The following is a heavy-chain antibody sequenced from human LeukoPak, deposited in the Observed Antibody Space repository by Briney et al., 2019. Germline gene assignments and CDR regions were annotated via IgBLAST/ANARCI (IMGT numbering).Heavy chain of an antibody. CDR1: GYSFTSYW. V-gene: IGHV5-51*01. J-gene: IGHJ5*02. CDR3: ARLLRRQLVPRGPITDRWRFDP. CDR2: IYPGDSDT. Sequence: GESLKISCKGSGYSFTSYWIGWVRQMPGKGLEWMGIIYPGDSDTRYSPSFQGQVTISADKSISTAYLQWSSLKASDTAMYYCARLLRRQLVPRGPITDRWRFDPWGQGTLVTVSS. D-gene: IGHD6-13*01.